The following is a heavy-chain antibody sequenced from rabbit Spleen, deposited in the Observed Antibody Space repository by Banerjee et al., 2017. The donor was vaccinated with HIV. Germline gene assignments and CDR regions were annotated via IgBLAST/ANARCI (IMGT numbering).Heavy chain of an antibody. V-gene: IGHV1S43*01. CDR2: IYVNSGST. CDR1: GIDFSSWYY. CDR3: ASNHPYASGSGDDFLFDL. D-gene: IGHD1-1*01. Sequence: QSLEESGGGLVKPGGTLTLTCKVSGIDFSSWYYMCWVRQAPGKGLELIGCIYVNSGSTWYASWVNGRFTISRSTSLNTVDLKMTSLTAADTATYFCASNHPYASGSGDDFLFDLWGQGTLVTVS. J-gene: IGHJ4*01.